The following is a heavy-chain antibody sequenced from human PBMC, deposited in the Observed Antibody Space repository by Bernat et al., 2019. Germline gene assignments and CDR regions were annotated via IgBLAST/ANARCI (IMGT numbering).Heavy chain of an antibody. CDR1: GFTFSSYG. D-gene: IGHD6-19*01. CDR2: ISYDGSNK. Sequence: QVQLVESGGGVVQPGRSLRLSCAASGFTFSSYGMHWVRQAPGKGLEWVAVISYDGSNKYYADSVKGRFTISRDNSKNTLYLQMNSLRAEDTDVYYCATAEEQWLGEYFQHWGQGTLVTVSS. V-gene: IGHV3-30*03. J-gene: IGHJ1*01. CDR3: ATAEEQWLGEYFQH.